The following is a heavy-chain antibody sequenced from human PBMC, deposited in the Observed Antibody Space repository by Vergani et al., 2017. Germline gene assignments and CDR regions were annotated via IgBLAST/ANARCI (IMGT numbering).Heavy chain of an antibody. CDR3: ASYYGGVFDY. CDR2: INHSGST. D-gene: IGHD1-26*01. CDR1: GGSFSGYY. V-gene: IGHV4-34*01. Sequence: QVQLQQWGAGLLKPSETLSLTCAVYGGSFSGYYWSWIRQPPGKGLEWIGEINHSGSTNYNPSLKSRVTISVDTSKNQFSLKLSSVTAADTAVYYCASYYGGVFDYWGQGTLVTVSS. J-gene: IGHJ4*02.